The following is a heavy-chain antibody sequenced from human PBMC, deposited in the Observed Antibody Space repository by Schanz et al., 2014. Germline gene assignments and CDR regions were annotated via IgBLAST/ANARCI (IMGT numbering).Heavy chain of an antibody. J-gene: IGHJ4*02. Sequence: QVHLVESGGGVVQPGGSLRLSCAASGFNFSTYALHWVRQAPGKGLEWVAVISYDGINKYYADSVKGRFTISRGNSKNTLYLEMNSLRPDDTAVYYCARDGVAATTDFEYWGQGALVTVSS. V-gene: IGHV3-30*04. CDR3: ARDGVAATTDFEY. CDR2: ISYDGINK. CDR1: GFNFSTYA. D-gene: IGHD1-1*01.